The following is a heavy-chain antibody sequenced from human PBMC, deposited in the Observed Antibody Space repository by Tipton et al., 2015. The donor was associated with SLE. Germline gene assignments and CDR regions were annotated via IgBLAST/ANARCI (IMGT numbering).Heavy chain of an antibody. V-gene: IGHV3-7*01. CDR1: GFTFGDYA. Sequence: SLRLSCTTSGFTFGDYAMSWVRQAPGKGLEWLANIKEDGGEKYYVDSVKGRFTISRDNAKNSLYLQMNSLRAEDTAVYYCARLRLKPSRYMDVWGKGTTVTVSS. J-gene: IGHJ6*03. CDR3: ARLRLKPSRYMDV. CDR2: IKEDGGEK.